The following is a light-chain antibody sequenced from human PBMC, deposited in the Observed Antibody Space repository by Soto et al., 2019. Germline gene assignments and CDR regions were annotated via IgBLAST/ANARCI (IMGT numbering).Light chain of an antibody. J-gene: IGLJ1*01. CDR3: SSYTSSSTPYV. CDR2: DVS. V-gene: IGLV2-14*01. CDR1: SSDVGGYNY. Sequence: QSVLTQPASVSGSPGQSITISCTGTSSDVGGYNYVSWYQQHPGKAPKLMIYDVSNRPSGVSNRFSGSKSGNTASLTISGLQAEDEADYYCSSYTSSSTPYVFGTGTKGPS.